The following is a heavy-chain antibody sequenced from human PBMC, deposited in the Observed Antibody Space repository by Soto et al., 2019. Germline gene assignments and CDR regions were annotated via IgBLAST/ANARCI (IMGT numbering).Heavy chain of an antibody. CDR1: GGTFSSYT. CDR3: ARAHRYVADSSGDY. Sequence: SVKVSCKASGGTFSSYTISWVRQAPGQGLEWMGRIIPILGIANYAQKFQGRVTMTTDTSTSTAYTELRSLRSDDTAVYYCARAHRYVADSSGDYWGQGTLVTVSS. V-gene: IGHV1-69*02. D-gene: IGHD6-19*01. J-gene: IGHJ4*02. CDR2: IIPILGIA.